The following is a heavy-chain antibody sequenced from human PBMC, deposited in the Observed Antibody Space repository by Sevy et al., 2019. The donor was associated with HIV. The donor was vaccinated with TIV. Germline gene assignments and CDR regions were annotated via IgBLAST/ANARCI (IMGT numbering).Heavy chain of an antibody. D-gene: IGHD1-7*01. V-gene: IGHV4-59*01. CDR3: ARGGVAKLELLSPVDY. CDR1: GGSISSYY. J-gene: IGHJ4*02. CDR2: IYYSGST. Sequence: SETLSLTCTVSGGSISSYYWSWIRQPPGKGLEWIGYIYYSGSTNYNPSLKSRVTISVDTSKNQFSLKLSSVTAADTALYYCARGGVAKLELLSPVDYWGQGTLVTVSS.